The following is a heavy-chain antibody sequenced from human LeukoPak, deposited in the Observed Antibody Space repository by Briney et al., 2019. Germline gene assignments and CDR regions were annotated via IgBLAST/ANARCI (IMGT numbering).Heavy chain of an antibody. CDR3: ARDVRGDDILTMDV. J-gene: IGHJ6*04. Sequence: ASVKVSCKASGYTFTGYYMHWVRQAPGQGLEWLGWINLNNGDTQYAQKFQGRVTMTRDTSISTAYMDLSRLTSDDTAVYYRARDVRGDDILTMDVWGKGTTVTISS. V-gene: IGHV1-2*02. D-gene: IGHD3-9*01. CDR2: INLNNGDT. CDR1: GYTFTGYY.